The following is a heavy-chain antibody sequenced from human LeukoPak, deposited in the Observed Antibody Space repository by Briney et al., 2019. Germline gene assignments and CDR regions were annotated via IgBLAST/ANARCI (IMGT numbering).Heavy chain of an antibody. CDR2: INHSGST. CDR1: GVSFSGYY. CDR3: VREGKYGSGNNWFDP. V-gene: IGHV4-34*01. D-gene: IGHD3-10*01. Sequence: PSETLSLTCAVYGVSFSGYYWSWIRQPPGKGLEWIGEINHSGSTNYNPSLKSRVTISVDTSKNQFSLKLSSVTAADTAVYYCVREGKYGSGNNWFDPWGQGTLVTVSS. J-gene: IGHJ5*02.